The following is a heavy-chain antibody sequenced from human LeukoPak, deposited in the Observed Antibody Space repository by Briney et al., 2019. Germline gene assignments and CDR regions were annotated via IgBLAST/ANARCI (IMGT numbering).Heavy chain of an antibody. D-gene: IGHD3-22*01. CDR2: VKTKTDDETT. Sequence: GGSLRLSCAASGFTFNKAWMSWVRQAPGKGLDWVGRVKTKTDDETTDYAAPVKGRFTISRDDSKNTLYLQMSSLQTDDTAVYYCAKDNWGEWLLPYWGQGTLVTVSS. CDR3: AKDNWGEWLLPY. J-gene: IGHJ4*02. CDR1: GFTFNKAW. V-gene: IGHV3-15*01.